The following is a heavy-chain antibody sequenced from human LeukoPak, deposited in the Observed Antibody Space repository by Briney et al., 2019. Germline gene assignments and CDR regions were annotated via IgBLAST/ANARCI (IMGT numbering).Heavy chain of an antibody. V-gene: IGHV4-34*01. CDR1: GGSFSGYY. CDR2: INHSGST. CDR3: ASQLGAGTKGY. Sequence: SETLSLTCAVYGGSFSGYYWSWICQPPGKGLEWIGEINHSGSTNYNPSLKSRVTISVDTSKNQFSLKLSSVTAADTAVYYCASQLGAGTKGYWGQGTLVTVSS. D-gene: IGHD6-19*01. J-gene: IGHJ4*02.